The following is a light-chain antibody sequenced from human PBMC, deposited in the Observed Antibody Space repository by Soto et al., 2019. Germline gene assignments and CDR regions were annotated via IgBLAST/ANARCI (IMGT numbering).Light chain of an antibody. J-gene: IGKJ2*01. CDR1: QSVSSN. Sequence: EIVMTQSPATLSVSPGERATVSCRASQSVSSNLAWYHQTPGQAPRLLIYGASTRATGIPARFSGSGSGTEFTLTIGSLQSEDFAVYYCQQYNNWPRTFGQGTKLEIK. V-gene: IGKV3-15*01. CDR3: QQYNNWPRT. CDR2: GAS.